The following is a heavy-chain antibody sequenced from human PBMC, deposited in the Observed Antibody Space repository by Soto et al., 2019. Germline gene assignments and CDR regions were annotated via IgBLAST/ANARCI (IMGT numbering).Heavy chain of an antibody. CDR3: ANTLAAAGTLGWFDP. CDR1: GYMIENYW. V-gene: IGHV5-51*01. CDR2: IFPDDSDT. J-gene: IGHJ5*02. Sequence: ESLKVSFKASGYMIENYWIGWVRQMPGQGLEWMGIIFPDDSDTRYSPSFQGNVTISVDNSKNTLYLQMNRLRAEDTAVYYCANTLAAAGTLGWFDPWGQGTLVT. D-gene: IGHD6-13*01.